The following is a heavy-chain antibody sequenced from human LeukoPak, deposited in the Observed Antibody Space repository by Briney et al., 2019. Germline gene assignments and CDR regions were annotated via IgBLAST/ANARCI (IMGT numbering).Heavy chain of an antibody. V-gene: IGHV3-23*01. D-gene: IGHD6-19*01. Sequence: PGGSLRLSCAASGFTFDDYAMHWVRQAPGKGLEWVSAISGSGGSTYYADSVKGRFTISRDNSKNTLYLQMNSLRAEDTAVYYCAKSGFAVAGCYDYWGQGTLVTVSS. CDR2: ISGSGGST. CDR1: GFTFDDYA. J-gene: IGHJ4*02. CDR3: AKSGFAVAGCYDY.